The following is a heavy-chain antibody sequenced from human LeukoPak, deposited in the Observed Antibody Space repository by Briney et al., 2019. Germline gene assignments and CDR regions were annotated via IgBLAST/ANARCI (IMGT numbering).Heavy chain of an antibody. Sequence: GGSLRLSCAASGFTFSGHSMTWVRQAPGKGLEWVANINLDGSERSYVDFVKGRFTISRDNADNSMYLQMNSLRAEDTAVYYCGRVIAGAIDYWGQGTLVTVSS. CDR2: INLDGSER. D-gene: IGHD6-13*01. CDR3: GRVIAGAIDY. J-gene: IGHJ4*02. V-gene: IGHV3-7*01. CDR1: GFTFSGHS.